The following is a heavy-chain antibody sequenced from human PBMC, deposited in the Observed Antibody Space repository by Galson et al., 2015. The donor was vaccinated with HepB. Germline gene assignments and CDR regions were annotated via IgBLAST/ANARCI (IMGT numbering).Heavy chain of an antibody. J-gene: IGHJ3*02. CDR2: ISSSSSTI. Sequence: SLRLSCAASGFTFSSYSMNWVRQAPGKGLEWVSYISSSSSTIYYADSVKGRFTISRDNAKNSLYLQMNSLRDEDTAVYYCARDIAVEPWGIWSGYYHPEFDIWGQGTMVTVSS. CDR1: GFTFSSYS. D-gene: IGHD3-3*01. CDR3: ARDIAVEPWGIWSGYYHPEFDI. V-gene: IGHV3-48*02.